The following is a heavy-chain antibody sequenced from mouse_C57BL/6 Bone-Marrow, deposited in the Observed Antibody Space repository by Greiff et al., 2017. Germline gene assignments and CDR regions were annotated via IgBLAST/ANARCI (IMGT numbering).Heavy chain of an antibody. V-gene: IGHV1-52*01. CDR2: IDPSDSET. Sequence: QVQLQQPGAELVRPGSSVKLSCKASGYTFTSYWMHWVKQRPIQGLEWIGNIDPSDSETHYNQKFKDKATLTVDKSSSTSYMQLSSLTSEDAAFYCCTRYGSDEAWFAYWGQGTLVTVSA. CDR3: TRYGSDEAWFAY. J-gene: IGHJ3*01. D-gene: IGHD1-1*02. CDR1: GYTFTSYW.